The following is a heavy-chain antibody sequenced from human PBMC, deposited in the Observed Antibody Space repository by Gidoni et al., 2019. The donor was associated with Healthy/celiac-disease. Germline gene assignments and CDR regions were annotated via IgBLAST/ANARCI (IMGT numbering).Heavy chain of an antibody. CDR3: ARDLILDSGYDGWFDP. CDR2: IYTSGST. V-gene: IGHV4-61*02. CDR1: GGSLSIGSYY. Sequence: QVQLQESGPGLVKPSQTLSLTCTVSGGSLSIGSYYWSWIRQPAGKGLEWIGRIYTSGSTNYNPSLKSRVTISVDTSKNQFSLKLSSVTAADTAVYYCARDLILDSGYDGWFDPWGQGTLVTVSS. J-gene: IGHJ5*02. D-gene: IGHD5-12*01.